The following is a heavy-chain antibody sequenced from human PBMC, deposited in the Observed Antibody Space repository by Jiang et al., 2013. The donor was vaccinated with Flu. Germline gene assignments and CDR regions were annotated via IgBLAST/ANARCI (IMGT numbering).Heavy chain of an antibody. CDR1: GGTFSSYA. D-gene: IGHD3-22*01. CDR3: AREHYYDSSGYYSFDY. CDR2: IIPIFGTA. Sequence: KKPGSSVKVSCKASGGTFSSYAISWVRQAPGQGLEWMGGIIPIFGTANYAQKFQGRVTITADESTSTAYMELSSLRSEDTAVYYCAREHYYDSSGYYSFDYWGQGTLVTVSS. J-gene: IGHJ4*02. V-gene: IGHV1-69*01.